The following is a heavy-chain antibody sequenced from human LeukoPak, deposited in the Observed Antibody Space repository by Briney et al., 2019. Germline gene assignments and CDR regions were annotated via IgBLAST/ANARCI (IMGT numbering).Heavy chain of an antibody. CDR1: GYTFTSYG. J-gene: IGHJ5*02. CDR2: ISAYNGNT. D-gene: IGHD2-2*02. V-gene: IGHV1-18*01. Sequence: ASVKVSCKASGYTFTSYGISWVRQAPGQGLEWMGWISAYNGNTNYAQKLQGRVTMTTDTSTSTAYMELSRLRSDDTAVYYCARNFVVVPAAIVTGWFDPWGQGTLVTVSS. CDR3: ARNFVVVPAAIVTGWFDP.